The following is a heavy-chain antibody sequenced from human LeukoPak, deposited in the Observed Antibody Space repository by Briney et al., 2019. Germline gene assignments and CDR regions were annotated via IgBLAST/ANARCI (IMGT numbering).Heavy chain of an antibody. J-gene: IGHJ4*02. CDR1: GFTFSSYA. Sequence: GGSLRLSCAASGFTFSSYAMSWVRQAPGKGLEWVSAISGSGGSTYYADSVKGRFTISRDDSKNTLYLQMNSLRAEDTAVYYCAKDLKEFSSSCPLDYWGQGTLVTVSS. D-gene: IGHD6-13*01. V-gene: IGHV3-23*01. CDR3: AKDLKEFSSSCPLDY. CDR2: ISGSGGST.